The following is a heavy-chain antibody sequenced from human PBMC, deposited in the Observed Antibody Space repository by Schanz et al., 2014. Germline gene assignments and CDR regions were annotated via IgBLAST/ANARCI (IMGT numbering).Heavy chain of an antibody. V-gene: IGHV4-61*02. Sequence: QVQLQESGPGLVKPSQTLSLTCTVSGGSIRSGTYYWSWIRQPAGKALEWVGRVFPNGITNYNPPLKSRVPIPLDPSKNQFSLPLPSRTAADTAVYYCARDTTWRLDLWGRGTLVTVSS. CDR1: GGSIRSGTYY. J-gene: IGHJ2*01. CDR2: VFPNGIT. CDR3: ARDTTWRLDL. D-gene: IGHD1-1*01.